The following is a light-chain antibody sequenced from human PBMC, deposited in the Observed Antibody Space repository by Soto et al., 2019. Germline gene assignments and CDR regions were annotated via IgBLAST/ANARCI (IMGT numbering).Light chain of an antibody. CDR3: QQCSSYPLT. Sequence: EFVLTQSPGTLSLSPGERATLSCRASQTVRNNYLAWYQQKPGQAPRLLLYDASSRATGIPDRFSGGGSGTDFTLTISRLEPEDFAVYYCQQCSSYPLTFGGGTKVEIK. J-gene: IGKJ4*01. CDR2: DAS. V-gene: IGKV3-20*01. CDR1: QTVRNNY.